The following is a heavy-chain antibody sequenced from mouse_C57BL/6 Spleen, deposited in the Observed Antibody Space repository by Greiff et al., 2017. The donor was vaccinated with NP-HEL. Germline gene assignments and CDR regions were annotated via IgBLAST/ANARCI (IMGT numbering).Heavy chain of an antibody. CDR1: GFTFTDYY. Sequence: EVHLVESGGGLVQPGGSLSLSCAASGFTFTDYYMSWVRQPPGKALEWLGFIRNKANGYTTEYSASVKGRFTISRDNSQSILYLQMNALRAEDSATYYCARSTAQASPWFAYWGQGTLVTVSA. D-gene: IGHD3-2*02. CDR3: ARSTAQASPWFAY. V-gene: IGHV7-3*01. J-gene: IGHJ3*01. CDR2: IRNKANGYTT.